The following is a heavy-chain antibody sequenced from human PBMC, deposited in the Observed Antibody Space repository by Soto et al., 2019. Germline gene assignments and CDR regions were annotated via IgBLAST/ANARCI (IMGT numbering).Heavy chain of an antibody. CDR1: GYTFTSYD. CDR3: ARGVGIWGSYRYTGPDY. Sequence: ASVRVSCKASGYTFTSYDINWVRQATGQGLEWMGWMNPNSGNTGYAQKFQGRVTMTRNTSISTAYMELSSLRSEDTAVYYCARGVGIWGSYRYTGPDYWGQGTLVTVS. D-gene: IGHD3-16*02. CDR2: MNPNSGNT. J-gene: IGHJ4*02. V-gene: IGHV1-8*01.